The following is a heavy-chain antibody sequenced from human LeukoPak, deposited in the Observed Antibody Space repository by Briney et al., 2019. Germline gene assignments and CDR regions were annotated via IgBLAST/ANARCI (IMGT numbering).Heavy chain of an antibody. Sequence: ASVKVSCKASGYTFTSYYMHWVRQAPGQGLEWMGIINPSGGSTSYAQKFQGRVTMTRDTSTSTVYMELSSLRSEDTAVYHCARDLIVVVTATRRNYYYMDVWGKGTTVTVSS. V-gene: IGHV1-46*01. D-gene: IGHD2-21*02. CDR3: ARDLIVVVTATRRNYYYMDV. CDR1: GYTFTSYY. J-gene: IGHJ6*03. CDR2: INPSGGST.